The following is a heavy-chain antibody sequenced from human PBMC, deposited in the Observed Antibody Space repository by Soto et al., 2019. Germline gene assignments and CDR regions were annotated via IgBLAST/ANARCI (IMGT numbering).Heavy chain of an antibody. J-gene: IGHJ4*02. CDR3: TKNSAYALDY. CDR2: LHHGGST. Sequence: PSETLSLTCDVSRYSINNNNWWSWVRQPPGGGLEWIGELHHGGSTNYNPSLESRVTFSVDISKNQFFLKLSSVTAADTAVYHCTKNSAYALDYWGQGTLVTVSS. D-gene: IGHD5-12*01. CDR1: RYSINNNNW. V-gene: IGHV4-4*02.